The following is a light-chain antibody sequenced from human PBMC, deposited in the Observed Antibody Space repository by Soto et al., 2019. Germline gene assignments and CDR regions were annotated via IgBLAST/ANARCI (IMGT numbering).Light chain of an antibody. CDR2: KAS. J-gene: IGKJ5*01. Sequence: DIQVTQSPSSLSASVGDRVTITCRASQSIDTWLAWYQQKPGKAPNLLIYKASRLESGVPSRFSGSGSGTEFTLTISSLQPEDFGSYYCQEYENLPTFGQGTRLEIK. CDR3: QEYENLPT. CDR1: QSIDTW. V-gene: IGKV1-5*03.